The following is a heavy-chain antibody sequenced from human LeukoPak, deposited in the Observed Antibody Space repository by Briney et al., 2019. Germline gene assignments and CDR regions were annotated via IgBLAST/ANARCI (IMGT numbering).Heavy chain of an antibody. CDR2: IWYDGSNK. CDR1: GFTFSSYG. CDR3: ASGAKYSSSWTLVY. D-gene: IGHD6-13*01. V-gene: IGHV3-33*08. Sequence: AGGSLRLSCAASGFTFSSYGMHRVRQAPGKGLEWVAVIWYDGSNKYYADSVKGRFTISRDNSKNTLYLQMNSLRAEDTAVYYCASGAKYSSSWTLVYWGQGTLVTVSS. J-gene: IGHJ4*02.